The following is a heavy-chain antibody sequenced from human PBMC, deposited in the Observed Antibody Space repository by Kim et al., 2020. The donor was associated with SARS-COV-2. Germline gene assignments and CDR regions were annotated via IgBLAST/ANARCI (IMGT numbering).Heavy chain of an antibody. CDR1: AFTFSTYA. J-gene: IGHJ6*03. CDR3: ARDLHYYASGGYYFRYY. V-gene: IGHV3-33*01. CDR2: IWYDGSIE. Sequence: GGSLRLSCAASAFTFSTYAMHWVRQAPGKGLEWVAVIWYDGSIEYYADSVKGRFTISRDSSKTTLYLQMNSLRAEDTALYYCARDLHYYASGGYYFRYY. D-gene: IGHD3-22*01.